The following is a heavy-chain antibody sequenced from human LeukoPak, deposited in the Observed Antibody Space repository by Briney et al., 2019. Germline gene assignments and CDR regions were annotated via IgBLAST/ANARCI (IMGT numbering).Heavy chain of an antibody. CDR1: GFTFSSYA. V-gene: IGHV4-34*01. CDR2: INHSGST. Sequence: GSLRLSCAASGFTFSSYAMSWVRQPPGKGLEWIGEINHSGSTYYNPSLKSRVTISVDTSKNQFSLKLRSVTAADTAIYYCARGVVGWFDPWGQGTLVTVSS. D-gene: IGHD2-2*01. J-gene: IGHJ5*02. CDR3: ARGVVGWFDP.